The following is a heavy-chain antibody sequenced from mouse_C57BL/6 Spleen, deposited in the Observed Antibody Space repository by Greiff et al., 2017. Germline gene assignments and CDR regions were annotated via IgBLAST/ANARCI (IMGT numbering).Heavy chain of an antibody. Sequence: QVQLQQPGAELVKPGASVKLSCKASGYTFTSYWMHWVKQGPGQGLEWIGFIHPNSGSTNYNEKFKSKATLTVDKSSSTGYMQLSSLTSEDSAVYYCARGGDSGFDYWGNGTTLTVAS. CDR2: IHPNSGST. V-gene: IGHV1-64*01. CDR1: GYTFTSYW. J-gene: IGHJ2*01. CDR3: ARGGDSGFDY. D-gene: IGHD1-3*01.